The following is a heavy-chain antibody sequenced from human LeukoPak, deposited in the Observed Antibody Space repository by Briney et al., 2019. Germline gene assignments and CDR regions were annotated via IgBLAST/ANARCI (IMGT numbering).Heavy chain of an antibody. D-gene: IGHD3-16*01. J-gene: IGHJ4*02. Sequence: GGSLRLSCAASGFTFSSYAMHWVRQAPGKGLEWVAVISYDGSNKYYADSVKGRFTISRDNAKISLYLHMNSLRAEDTGVYFCATAFDYVWGSGQDWGQGTLVTVSS. CDR3: ATAFDYVWGSGQD. V-gene: IGHV3-30-3*01. CDR1: GFTFSSYA. CDR2: ISYDGSNK.